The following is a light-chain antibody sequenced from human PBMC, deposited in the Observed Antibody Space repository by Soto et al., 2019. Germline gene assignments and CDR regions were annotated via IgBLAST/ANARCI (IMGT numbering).Light chain of an antibody. CDR3: RSYTSTSTRV. V-gene: IGLV2-14*01. Sequence: QSALTQPASVSGSPGQSITISCTGTSGDVGAYNYVSWYQQDPGKAPKLMIYDVSNRPSGVSNRFSGSKSGNTASLTISGLQPEDEADYYCRSYTSTSTRVFGTGTKLTGL. CDR1: SGDVGAYNY. CDR2: DVS. J-gene: IGLJ1*01.